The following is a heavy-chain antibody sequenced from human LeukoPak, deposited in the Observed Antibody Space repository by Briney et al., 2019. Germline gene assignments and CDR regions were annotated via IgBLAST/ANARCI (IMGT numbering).Heavy chain of an antibody. CDR2: IIPIFGTA. CDR3: ARSYDYYGSGSPFDY. D-gene: IGHD3-10*01. J-gene: IGHJ4*02. V-gene: IGHV1-69*06. CDR1: GGTFSSYS. Sequence: ASVKVSCKASGGTFSSYSISWVRQAPGQGLDWVGGIIPIFGTAHYAQKFQGRVTITADKSTSTAYIELSSLRSEDTAAYYCARSYDYYGSGSPFDYWGQGTLVTVSS.